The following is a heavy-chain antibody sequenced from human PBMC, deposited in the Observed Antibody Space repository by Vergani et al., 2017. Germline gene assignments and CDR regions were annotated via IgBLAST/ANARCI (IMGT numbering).Heavy chain of an antibody. J-gene: IGHJ6*03. CDR3: GVVPAAIVDPPYYYYYMDV. CDR1: GYTFTGYY. CDR2: INPNSGGT. D-gene: IGHD2-2*01. V-gene: IGHV1-2*02. Sequence: QVQLVQSGAEVKKPGASVKVSCKASGYTFTGYYMHWVRQAPGQGLEWMGWINPNSGGTNYAQKFQGRVTITADESTSTAYMELSSLRSEDTAVYYCGVVPAAIVDPPYYYYYMDVWGKGTTVTVSS.